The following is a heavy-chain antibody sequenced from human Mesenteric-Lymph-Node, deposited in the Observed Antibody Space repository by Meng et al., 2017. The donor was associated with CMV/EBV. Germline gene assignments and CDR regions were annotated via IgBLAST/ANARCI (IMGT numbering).Heavy chain of an antibody. Sequence: SETLSLTCTVSGGSISSYYWSWIRQPPGKGLGWIGYIYYSGSTNYNPSLKSRVTISVDTSKNQFSLKLSSVTAADTAVYYCARSLAANDAFDIWGQGTMVTVSS. CDR3: ARSLAANDAFDI. J-gene: IGHJ3*02. D-gene: IGHD6-13*01. CDR2: IYYSGST. CDR1: GGSISSYY. V-gene: IGHV4-59*01.